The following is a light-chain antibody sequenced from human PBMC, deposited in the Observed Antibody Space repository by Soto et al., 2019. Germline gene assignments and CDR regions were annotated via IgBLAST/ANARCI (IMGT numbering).Light chain of an antibody. CDR1: SSDVGAYKY. J-gene: IGLJ1*01. Sequence: QSVLTQPRSVSGSPGQSVTISCTGTSSDVGAYKYVSWYQQHPGKAPKVVIYDVTKRPSGVPDRFSGSKSGNTASLTISGLQAEDEADYFCCSYAGSSIYVFGTGTKVTVL. V-gene: IGLV2-11*01. CDR2: DVT. CDR3: CSYAGSSIYV.